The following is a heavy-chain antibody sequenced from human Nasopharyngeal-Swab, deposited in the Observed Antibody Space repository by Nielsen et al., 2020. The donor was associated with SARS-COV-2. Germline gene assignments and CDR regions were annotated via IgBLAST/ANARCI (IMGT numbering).Heavy chain of an antibody. J-gene: IGHJ4*02. Sequence: WVRQAPGQRLEWIGWIVVGSGNTNYAQKFQERVTITRDMSTSTAYMELISLRSEDTAVYYCAASLPYDSSGYYSWGQGTLVTVSS. CDR2: IVVGSGNT. CDR3: AASLPYDSSGYYS. D-gene: IGHD3-22*01. V-gene: IGHV1-58*01.